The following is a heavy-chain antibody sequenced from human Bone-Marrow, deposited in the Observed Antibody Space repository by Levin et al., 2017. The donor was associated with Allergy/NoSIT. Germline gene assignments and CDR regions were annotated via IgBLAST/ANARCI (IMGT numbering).Heavy chain of an antibody. CDR3: VRFKSYYYYGMDV. Sequence: PSETLSLTCTVSGGSISSYYWSWIRQPPGKGLEWIGYIYYSGSTNYNPALKSRVTISVDTSKNQFSLKLSSVTAADTAVYYCVRFKSYYYYGMDVWGQGTTVTVSS. CDR2: IYYSGST. J-gene: IGHJ6*02. V-gene: IGHV4-59*01. CDR1: GGSISSYY.